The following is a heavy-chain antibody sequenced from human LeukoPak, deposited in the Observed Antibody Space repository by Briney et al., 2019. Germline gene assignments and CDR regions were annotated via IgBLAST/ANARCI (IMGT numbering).Heavy chain of an antibody. D-gene: IGHD2-15*01. CDR3: ARGYCSGGSCYGWFDP. Sequence: SVKVSFKASGGTFSSYAISWVRQAPGQGLEWMGGIIPIFGTANYAQKFQGRVTITADESTSTAYMELSSLRSEDTAVYYCARGYCSGGSCYGWFDPWGQGTLVTVSS. J-gene: IGHJ5*02. CDR1: GGTFSSYA. CDR2: IIPIFGTA. V-gene: IGHV1-69*13.